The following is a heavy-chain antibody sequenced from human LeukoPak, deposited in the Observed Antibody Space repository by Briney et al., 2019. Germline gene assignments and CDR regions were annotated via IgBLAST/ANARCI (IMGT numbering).Heavy chain of an antibody. Sequence: PGGTLRLSCAASGFTFSSYGMHWVRQAPGKGLEWVAVIWYDGSNKYYADSVKGRFTISRDNSKNTLYLQMNSLRAEDTAVYYCARALSGYYLEYFDYWGQGTLVTVSS. D-gene: IGHD3-22*01. V-gene: IGHV3-33*01. CDR3: ARALSGYYLEYFDY. CDR1: GFTFSSYG. J-gene: IGHJ4*02. CDR2: IWYDGSNK.